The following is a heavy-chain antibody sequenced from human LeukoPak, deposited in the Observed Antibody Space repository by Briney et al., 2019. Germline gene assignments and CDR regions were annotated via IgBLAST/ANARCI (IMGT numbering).Heavy chain of an antibody. D-gene: IGHD3-22*01. J-gene: IGHJ4*02. CDR3: ARLHYDSSGYYYFDY. CDR2: IYYSGST. Sequence: SETLSLTCAVYGGSFSGYYCSWIRQPPGKGLEWVGYIYYSGSTNYNPSLKSRVTISVDTSKNQFSLKLSSVTAADTAVYYCARLHYDSSGYYYFDYWGQGTLVTVSS. V-gene: IGHV4-59*01. CDR1: GGSFSGYY.